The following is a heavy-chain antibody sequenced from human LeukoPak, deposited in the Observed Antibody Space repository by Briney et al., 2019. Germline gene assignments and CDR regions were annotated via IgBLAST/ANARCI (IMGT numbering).Heavy chain of an antibody. V-gene: IGHV3-7*05. D-gene: IGHD3-16*01. CDR3: PRLRFPMARGFDY. J-gene: IGHJ4*02. CDR1: GFTFNNYW. CDR2: IKQDGSEK. Sequence: GGALRLSCAASGFTFNNYWMNCVRQAPGKGLEWVAIIKQDGSEKYYVDSVKDRFTITRDNTKNSVYVQMNSLRAEDRAAYYCPRLRFPMARGFDYWGQGTLVTVSS.